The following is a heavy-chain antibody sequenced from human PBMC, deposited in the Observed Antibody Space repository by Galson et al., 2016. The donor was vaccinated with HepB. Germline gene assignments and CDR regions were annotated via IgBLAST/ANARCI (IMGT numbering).Heavy chain of an antibody. CDR3: AKGSNGWTKFIDF. J-gene: IGHJ4*02. D-gene: IGHD6-19*01. CDR2: VGARGIKT. Sequence: SLRLSCAASGFTFSDYAMSWVRQAPGKGLEWVSGVGARGIKTYYADSVKGRFTISRDNSKNTLYLQMDSLRAEDTAVYYCAKGSNGWTKFIDFWGQGTLVTVSS. V-gene: IGHV3-23*01. CDR1: GFTFSDYA.